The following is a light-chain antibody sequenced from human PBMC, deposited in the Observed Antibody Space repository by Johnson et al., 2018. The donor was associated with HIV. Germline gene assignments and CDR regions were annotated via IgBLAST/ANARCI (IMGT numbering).Light chain of an antibody. V-gene: IGLV1-51*02. CDR2: ENN. J-gene: IGLJ1*01. CDR3: GTWDSSLSAYA. Sequence: QSVLTQPPSVSAAPGQKVTISCSGSSSNIGNNYVSWYQQLPGTAPKLLIYENNKRPSGIPYRFSGSKSGTSATLGITGLQTGDEADYYCGTWDSSLSAYAFGTGTKVTVL. CDR1: SSNIGNNY.